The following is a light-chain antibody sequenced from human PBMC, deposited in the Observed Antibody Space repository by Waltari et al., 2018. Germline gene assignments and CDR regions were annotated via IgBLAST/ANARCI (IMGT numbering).Light chain of an antibody. CDR2: RND. V-gene: IGLV1-44*01. J-gene: IGLJ3*02. CDR3: ATWDDSLNGWV. Sequence: QSVVTQPPSASAPPGQRVPMSCSGSHSNIGKNTVNWYQQLPGPAPKLLVFRNDQRPSGVPDRFSASRSGTSASLAISGLQFDDEADYYCATWDDSLNGWVFGGGTRLTVL. CDR1: HSNIGKNT.